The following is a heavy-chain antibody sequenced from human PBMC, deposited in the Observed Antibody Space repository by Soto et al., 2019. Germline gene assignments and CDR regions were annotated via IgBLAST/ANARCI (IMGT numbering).Heavy chain of an antibody. CDR2: INAGNGNT. D-gene: IGHD6-13*01. CDR3: ARDAQYSSSWSHYYYYGMDV. J-gene: IGHJ6*02. CDR1: GYTFTSYA. Sequence: ASVKVSCKASGYTFTSYAMHWVRQAPGQRLEWMGWINAGNGNTKYSQKFQGRVTITRDTSASTAYMELSSLRSEDTAVYYCARDAQYSSSWSHYYYYGMDVWGQGTTVTVSS. V-gene: IGHV1-3*01.